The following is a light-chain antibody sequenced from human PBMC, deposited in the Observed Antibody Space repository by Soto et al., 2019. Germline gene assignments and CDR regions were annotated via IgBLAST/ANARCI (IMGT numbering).Light chain of an antibody. CDR1: QSVSSSF. Sequence: EVVLTHSPGTLSLSPWERATLSCRASQSVSSSFLAWYQQKPGQAPRLLIHAASTGATGIPDRFSGSASGTDFTLTTSRLEPEDFAVYFCQQYSDLPMTFGQGTRLEIK. J-gene: IGKJ5*01. V-gene: IGKV3-20*01. CDR2: AAS. CDR3: QQYSDLPMT.